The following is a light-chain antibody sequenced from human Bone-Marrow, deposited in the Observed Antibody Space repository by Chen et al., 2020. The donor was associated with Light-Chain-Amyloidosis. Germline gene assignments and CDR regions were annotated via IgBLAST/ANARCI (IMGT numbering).Light chain of an antibody. CDR1: NIGSTS. CDR2: DDS. CDR3: QVWDRSSDRAV. J-gene: IGLJ3*02. V-gene: IGLV3-21*02. Sequence: SYVLTQPSSVSVAPGQTATIACGGNNIGSTSVHWYQQTPGQAPLLVVYDDSDRPSGIPERLAGSNSGNTATLTSSRVEDEDEADYYCQVWDRSSDRAVFGGGTKLTVL.